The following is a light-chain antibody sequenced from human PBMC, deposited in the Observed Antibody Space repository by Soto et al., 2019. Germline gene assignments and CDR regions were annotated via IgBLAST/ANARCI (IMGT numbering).Light chain of an antibody. CDR1: QSVSID. CDR2: GAS. V-gene: IGKV3-15*01. CDR3: QQYVSSPQT. J-gene: IGKJ1*01. Sequence: EIVMTQSPATLSVSPGERATLSCRASQSVSIDLAWYQQTPGQAPRLLIYGASTRATGIPVRFSGSGSGTDFTLTISRLEPEDFAMYFCQQYVSSPQTFGQGTKVDIK.